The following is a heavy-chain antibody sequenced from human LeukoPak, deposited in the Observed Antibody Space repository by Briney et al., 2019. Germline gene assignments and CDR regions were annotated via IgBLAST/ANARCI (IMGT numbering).Heavy chain of an antibody. CDR1: GCTFTSYG. CDR3: ARHGTGEYYYYGMDV. CDR2: IIPIFGTA. D-gene: IGHD3/OR15-3a*01. J-gene: IGHJ6*02. V-gene: IGHV1-69*13. Sequence: GASVKVSCKASGCTFTSYGISWVRQAPGQGLEWMGGIIPIFGTANYAQKFQGRVTITADESTSTAYMELSSLRSEDTAVYYCARHGTGEYYYYGMDVWGQGTTVTVSS.